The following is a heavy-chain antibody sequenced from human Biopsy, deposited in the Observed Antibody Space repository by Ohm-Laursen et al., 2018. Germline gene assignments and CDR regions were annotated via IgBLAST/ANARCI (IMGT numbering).Heavy chain of an antibody. CDR1: GFSISSGFH. CDR3: ARMKGRGYFDY. D-gene: IGHD2-15*01. V-gene: IGHV4-38-2*01. Sequence: TLSLTCGVFGFSISSGFHWAWIRQPPGTGLARIGFIYRTGTTTYNPSFESRVAMAVDTSKNQFSLTLNSVTAADTAVYYCARMKGRGYFDYWGQGTLVIVSS. J-gene: IGHJ4*02. CDR2: IYRTGTT.